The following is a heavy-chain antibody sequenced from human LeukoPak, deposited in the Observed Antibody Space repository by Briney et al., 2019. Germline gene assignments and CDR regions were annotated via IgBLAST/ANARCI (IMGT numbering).Heavy chain of an antibody. CDR3: GGWDY. V-gene: IGHV3-43D*03. Sequence: GRSLRLSCAASGFPFDDYGMLWVRQGPGKGLEWISFISWHGETTYYSDSVKGRFTISRDNSKNTLYLQMNSLRAEDTAVYYCGGWDYWGQGTLVTVSS. CDR2: ISWHGETT. J-gene: IGHJ4*02. CDR1: GFPFDDYG. D-gene: IGHD6-19*01.